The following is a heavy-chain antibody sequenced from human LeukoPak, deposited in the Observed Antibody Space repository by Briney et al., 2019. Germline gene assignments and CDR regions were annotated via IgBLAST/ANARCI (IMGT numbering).Heavy chain of an antibody. Sequence: PSEPLSLTCTPSGDSMSGSYWSWLRQPPGKRLEWIGYISYSGNIKYNPSLDNRVTISLDTSKKQLSLQLTSVTAADTAVYYCARVHPDNDNTYYLNLDSWGPGTLVTVSS. J-gene: IGHJ4*02. CDR1: GDSMSGSY. V-gene: IGHV4-59*13. CDR2: ISYSGNI. CDR3: ARVHPDNDNTYYLNLDS. D-gene: IGHD3-10*01.